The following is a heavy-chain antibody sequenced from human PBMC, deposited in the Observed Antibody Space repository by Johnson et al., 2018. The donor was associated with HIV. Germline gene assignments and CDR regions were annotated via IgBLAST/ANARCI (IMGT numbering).Heavy chain of an antibody. V-gene: IGHV3-15*01. CDR3: TTDGRIPVAHHDAFDV. CDR1: GFTFSNAW. J-gene: IGHJ3*01. D-gene: IGHD6-19*01. CDR2: IKSKTDGGTT. Sequence: MQLVESGGGVVQPGRSLRLSCAASGFTFSNAWMSWVRQAPGRGLEWVGRIKSKTDGGTTDYAAPVNGRFTISRDDSKNTLYLQMNSLKTEDTAVYYCTTDGRIPVAHHDAFDVWGQGTMVTVSS.